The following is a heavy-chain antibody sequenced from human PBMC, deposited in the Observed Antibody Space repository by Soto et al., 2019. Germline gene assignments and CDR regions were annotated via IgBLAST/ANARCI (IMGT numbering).Heavy chain of an antibody. J-gene: IGHJ4*02. D-gene: IGHD6-13*01. V-gene: IGHV3-53*01. CDR3: ARDSPGIAASGAGG. CDR2: IYSGGNT. Sequence: ESGGGLIQPGGSLRLSCAASGFTVSNNYMRWVRQAPGKGLEWVSLIYSGGNTHYADSVKGRFTISRDDSKNTLYLQMNSLRVEDTAVYYCARDSPGIAASGAGGWGQGTLVTVSS. CDR1: GFTVSNNY.